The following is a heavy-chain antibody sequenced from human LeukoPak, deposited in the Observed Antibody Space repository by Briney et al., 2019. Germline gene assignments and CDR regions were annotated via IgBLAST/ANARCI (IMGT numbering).Heavy chain of an antibody. V-gene: IGHV4-59*08. CDR2: IYYSGST. CDR3: ARHGGSYSSSWNDY. Sequence: SETLSLTCTVSGGSISSYYWSWIRQPPGKGLEWIGYIYYSGSTNYNPSLRSRVTISVDASKNQFSLKLSSVTAADTAVYYCARHGGSYSSSWNDYWGQGTLVTVSS. D-gene: IGHD6-13*01. J-gene: IGHJ4*02. CDR1: GGSISSYY.